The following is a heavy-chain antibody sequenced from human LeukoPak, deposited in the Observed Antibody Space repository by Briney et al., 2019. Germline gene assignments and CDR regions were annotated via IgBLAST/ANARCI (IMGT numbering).Heavy chain of an antibody. CDR2: INPSGGST. D-gene: IGHD2-15*01. CDR3: ASSGHAYCSGGSCYSGGFQHLDY. J-gene: IGHJ4*02. Sequence: ASVKVSCKASGYTFTSYYMHWVRQAPGQGLEWMGIINPSGGSTSYAQKFQGRVTMTRDTSTNTVYMELSSLRSEDTAVYYCASSGHAYCSGGSCYSGGFQHLDYWGQGTLVTVSS. V-gene: IGHV1-46*01. CDR1: GYTFTSYY.